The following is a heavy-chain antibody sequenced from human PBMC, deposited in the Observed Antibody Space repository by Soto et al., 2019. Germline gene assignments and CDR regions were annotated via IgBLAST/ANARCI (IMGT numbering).Heavy chain of an antibody. CDR1: GGSISSSSYY. D-gene: IGHD6-13*01. J-gene: IGHJ6*04. Sequence: SETLSLTCTVSGGSISSSSYYWGWIRQPPGKGLEWIGSIYYSGSTYYNPSLKSRVTISVDTSKNQFSLKLSSVTAADTAVYYCARQQQLVGPLDVWGEGTTVTVSS. V-gene: IGHV4-39*01. CDR2: IYYSGST. CDR3: ARQQQLVGPLDV.